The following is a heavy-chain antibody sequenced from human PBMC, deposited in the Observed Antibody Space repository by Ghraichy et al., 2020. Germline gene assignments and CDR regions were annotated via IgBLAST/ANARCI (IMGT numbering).Heavy chain of an antibody. V-gene: IGHV4-39*01. D-gene: IGHD4-11*01. CDR3: VQFAGH. J-gene: IGHJ4*02. CDR2: VYYSGST. Sequence: SQTLSLTCAVSGGSLMNDGSYWGWIRQTPGKGLEWIGSVYYSGSTYYNPSLKSRLSISTDRPNNQFSLKLRSVTAADTAVYYCVQFAGHWGQGTLVIVSS. CDR1: GGSLMNDGSY.